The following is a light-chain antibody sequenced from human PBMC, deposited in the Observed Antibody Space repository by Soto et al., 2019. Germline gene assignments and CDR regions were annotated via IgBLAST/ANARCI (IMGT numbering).Light chain of an antibody. CDR3: QQYKDSMWT. CDR2: DVS. CDR1: QTVERW. V-gene: IGKV1-5*01. J-gene: IGKJ1*01. Sequence: DIQMTQSPSTLSASVGDRVTITCRASQTVERWLAWYQQKPGKAPNLLISDVSSLESGVPSRFSGSGSATEFTLTISGLQPDDFATYYCQQYKDSMWTFXQGTKVDIK.